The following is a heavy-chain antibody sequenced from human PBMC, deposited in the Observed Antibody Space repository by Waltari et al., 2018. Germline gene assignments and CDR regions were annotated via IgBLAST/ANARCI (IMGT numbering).Heavy chain of an antibody. V-gene: IGHV1-69*05. CDR1: GGTFSSYA. D-gene: IGHD5-12*01. CDR2: IIPIFGTA. CDR3: ARGQDEAKDAFDI. Sequence: QVQLVQSGAEVKKPGSSVKVSCKASGGTFSSYAISWVRQAPGQGLEWMGWIIPIFGTANYAQKLQGRVTITRNTSISTAYMELSSLRSEDTAVYYCARGQDEAKDAFDIWGQGTMVTVSS. J-gene: IGHJ3*02.